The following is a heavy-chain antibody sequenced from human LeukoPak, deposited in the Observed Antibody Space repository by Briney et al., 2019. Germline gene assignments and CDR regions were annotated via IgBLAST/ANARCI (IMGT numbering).Heavy chain of an antibody. CDR3: ARVFNAFSFDL. J-gene: IGHJ2*01. CDR2: ISNDGSST. V-gene: IGHV3-74*01. Sequence: GGSLRLSCAASGFTFSSYWMHWVRQGPGKGLVWVSRISNDGSSTSYADSVKGRFTISRDNANNTVYLQMNSLRAEDTAVYYCARVFNAFSFDLWGRGTLVTVSP. CDR1: GFTFSSYW. D-gene: IGHD2-21*01.